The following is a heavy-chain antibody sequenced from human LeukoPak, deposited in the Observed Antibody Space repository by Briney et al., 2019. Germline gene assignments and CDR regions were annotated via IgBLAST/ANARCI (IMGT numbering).Heavy chain of an antibody. CDR1: GGSISTSSYY. CDR3: ASSMWDCSGTPCYERFDY. V-gene: IGHV4-39*01. J-gene: IGHJ4*02. Sequence: SETLSLTCTVSGGSISTSSYYWGWVRQSPGKGLEWIGSIYYSGRTYYNPSLKSRVTISVDTSKNQFSLKLSSVTAADTAVYYCASSMWDCSGTPCYERFDYWGPGTLVTVSS. CDR2: IYYSGRT. D-gene: IGHD2-2*01.